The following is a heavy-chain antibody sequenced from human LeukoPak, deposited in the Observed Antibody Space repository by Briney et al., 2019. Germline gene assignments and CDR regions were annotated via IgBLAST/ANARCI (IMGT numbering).Heavy chain of an antibody. V-gene: IGHV1-18*01. D-gene: IGHD3-22*01. J-gene: IGHJ3*02. Sequence: ASVKVSCKASGYTFTNYDINWVRQAPGQGLEWMGWIGTYNGNTNYAPRLQGRVTMTTDTSTSTAYMELRSLRSDDTAVYYCARGPFIPNYYDSSGPGAFDIWGQGTMVTVSS. CDR1: GYTFTNYD. CDR3: ARGPFIPNYYDSSGPGAFDI. CDR2: IGTYNGNT.